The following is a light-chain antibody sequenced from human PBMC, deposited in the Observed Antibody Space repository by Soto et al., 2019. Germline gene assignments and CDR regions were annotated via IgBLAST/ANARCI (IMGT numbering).Light chain of an antibody. V-gene: IGLV1-44*01. CDR1: SSNIGSNS. CDR2: SNN. J-gene: IGLJ3*02. CDR3: AAWDDSLSGLV. Sequence: QSVLTQPPSASGTPGQGVTISCSGSSSNIGSNSVTWYQQLPGTAPKLLIYSNNQRPSGVPERFSGPKSGTSASLAISGLQSEDEADYYCAAWDDSLSGLVFGGGTQLTVL.